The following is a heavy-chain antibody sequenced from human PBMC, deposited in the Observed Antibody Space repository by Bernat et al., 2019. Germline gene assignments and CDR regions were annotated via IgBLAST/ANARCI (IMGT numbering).Heavy chain of an antibody. D-gene: IGHD6-19*01. CDR2: IWYDGNNK. J-gene: IGHJ6*02. CDR3: AMGDGIAVAGLTYYYYGMDV. Sequence: QVQLVESGGGVVQPGRSLRLSCAASGFTFNNYGMHWVRQVPGKGLEWVAVIWYDGNNKYYADSVKGRFTISRDNSKNTLYLQMNSLRAEDTAVYYCAMGDGIAVAGLTYYYYGMDVWGQGTTVTVSS. V-gene: IGHV3-33*01. CDR1: GFTFNNYG.